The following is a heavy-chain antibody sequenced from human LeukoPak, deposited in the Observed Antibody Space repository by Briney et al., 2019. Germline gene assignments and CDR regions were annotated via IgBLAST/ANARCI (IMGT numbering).Heavy chain of an antibody. Sequence: ASVKVSCKASGYTFTGYYMHWVRQAPGQGLEWMGWINPNSGGTNYAQKFQGRVTMTRDTSISTAYMELSRLRSDDTAVYYCARVGGGYHDFWSGYPFDYWGQGTLVTVSS. CDR3: ARVGGGYHDFWSGYPFDY. J-gene: IGHJ4*02. V-gene: IGHV1-2*02. CDR1: GYTFTGYY. D-gene: IGHD3-3*01. CDR2: INPNSGGT.